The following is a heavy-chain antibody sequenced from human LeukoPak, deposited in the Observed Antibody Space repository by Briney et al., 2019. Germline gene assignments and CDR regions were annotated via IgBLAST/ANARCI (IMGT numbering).Heavy chain of an antibody. D-gene: IGHD3-3*01. CDR1: GYTFTGYY. Sequence: ASVKVSCKASGYTFTGYYIHWVRQAPGQGLAWMGWINPNSGGTNYAQKFQGRVTMTRDTSISTAYMELSRLRSDDTAVYYCARLYSDFWSPYYHWGQGTLVTVSS. V-gene: IGHV1-2*02. J-gene: IGHJ5*02. CDR3: ARLYSDFWSPYYH. CDR2: INPNSGGT.